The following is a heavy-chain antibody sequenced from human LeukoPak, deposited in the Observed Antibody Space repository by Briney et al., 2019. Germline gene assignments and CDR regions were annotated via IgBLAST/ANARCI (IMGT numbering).Heavy chain of an antibody. D-gene: IGHD3-10*01. V-gene: IGHV3-7*01. CDR1: GFTFVSYN. CDR3: ASAPYGSGSPFDY. Sequence: GGSLRLSCAASGFTFVSYNMNWVRQAPGKGLEWVANIKQDGREKYYVDSVKGRFTISRDNAKNSLYLQMNSLRAEDTAVYYCASAPYGSGSPFDYWGQGTLVTVSS. J-gene: IGHJ4*02. CDR2: IKQDGREK.